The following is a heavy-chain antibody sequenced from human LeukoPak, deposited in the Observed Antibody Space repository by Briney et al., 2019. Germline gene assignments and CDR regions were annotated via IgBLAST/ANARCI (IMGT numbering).Heavy chain of an antibody. CDR1: GYTFTSYY. D-gene: IGHD2-2*01. Sequence: ASVKVSCKASGYTFTSYYMHWVRQAPGQGLEGMGIINPSGGSTSYAQKFQGRVTMTRDTSTSTVYMELSSLKSEDTAVYYCARGVPAAIRYFQHWGQGTLVTVSS. V-gene: IGHV1-46*03. CDR2: INPSGGST. CDR3: ARGVPAAIRYFQH. J-gene: IGHJ1*01.